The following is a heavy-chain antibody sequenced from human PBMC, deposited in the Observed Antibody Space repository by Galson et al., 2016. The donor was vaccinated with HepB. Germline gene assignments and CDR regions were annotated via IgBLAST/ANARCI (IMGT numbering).Heavy chain of an antibody. CDR2: ISYHGSNK. CDR1: GFTFSSYA. J-gene: IGHJ4*02. CDR3: ARQGLGNSGYYDY. V-gene: IGHV3-30*04. Sequence: SLRLSCAASGFTFSSYAMSWVRQAPGKGLEWVAVISYHGSNKFYANSVKGRFTISRDNSRNTLYLQMNSLRAEDTAVYYCARQGLGNSGYYDYWGQGTLVTVSS. D-gene: IGHD3-22*01.